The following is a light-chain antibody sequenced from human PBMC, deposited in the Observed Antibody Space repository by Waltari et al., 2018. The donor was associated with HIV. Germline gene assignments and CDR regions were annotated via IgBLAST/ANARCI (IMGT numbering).Light chain of an antibody. CDR3: RQSYGPPLT. CDR1: QNINNF. Sequence: DIQMPHSQSSLSASVGARVTITCRSSQNINNFLSWFQQKPGKAPKLLIYSASTLENGVPSRFSGSGSGTDFTLTISSLQPEDFATYFCRQSYGPPLTFGLGTKVDVK. CDR2: SAS. J-gene: IGKJ3*01. V-gene: IGKV1-39*01.